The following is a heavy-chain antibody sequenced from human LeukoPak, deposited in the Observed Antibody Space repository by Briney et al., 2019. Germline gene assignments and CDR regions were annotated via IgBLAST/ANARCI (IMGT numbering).Heavy chain of an antibody. CDR1: GFTFSSYW. Sequence: GGCLRLSCAACGFTFSSYWMSWVREAPGKGLEWVASINQDGSEKYHVDSVKGRFTISRDNAKNSLYLQMNSLRAEDRAMYDCARLPREAIYSYGGVFAYCGQGTLVTVSS. J-gene: IGHJ4*02. D-gene: IGHD5-18*01. V-gene: IGHV3-7*01. CDR2: INQDGSEK. CDR3: ARLPREAIYSYGGVFAY.